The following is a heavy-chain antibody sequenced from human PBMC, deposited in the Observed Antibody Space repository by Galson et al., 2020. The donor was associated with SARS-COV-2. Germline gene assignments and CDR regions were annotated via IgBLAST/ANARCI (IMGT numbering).Heavy chain of an antibody. CDR1: GYTFTSYY. CDR3: ARDSPGDGRLIYYFDY. V-gene: IGHV1-46*01. D-gene: IGHD3-10*01. Sequence: ASVKVSCKASGYTFTSYYMHWVRQAPGQGLEWMGIINPSGGSTSYAQKFQGRVTMTRDTSTSTVYMELSSLRSEDTAVYYCARDSPGDGRLIYYFDYWGQGTLVTVSS. J-gene: IGHJ4*02. CDR2: INPSGGST.